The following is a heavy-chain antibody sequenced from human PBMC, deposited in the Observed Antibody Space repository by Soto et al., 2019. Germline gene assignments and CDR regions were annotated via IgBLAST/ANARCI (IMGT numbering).Heavy chain of an antibody. CDR3: AREAGTPGLWYFDL. CDR1: GFTFSGYW. V-gene: IGHV3-7*05. CDR2: IDYVGSEK. D-gene: IGHD1-1*01. J-gene: IGHJ2*01. Sequence: GGSLRLSCAASGFTFSGYWMTWVRQAPGKGLEWVANIDYVGSEKNYVDSVKGRFTISRDNTRNSLYLQMNALRAEDTAVYFCAREAGTPGLWYFDLWGRGTLVTVSS.